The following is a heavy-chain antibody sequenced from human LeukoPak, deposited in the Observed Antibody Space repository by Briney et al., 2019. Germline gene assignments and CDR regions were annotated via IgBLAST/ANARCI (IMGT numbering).Heavy chain of an antibody. D-gene: IGHD3-3*01. CDR3: ARLSSDFWSGYHYMDV. Sequence: SETLSLTCTVSGGSISSYYWSWIRQPPGKGLEWIGYIYTSGSTNYNPSLKSRVTISVDTSKNQFSLKLSSVTAADTAVYYCARLSSDFWSGYHYMDVWGKGTTVTVSS. CDR1: GGSISSYY. V-gene: IGHV4-4*09. J-gene: IGHJ6*03. CDR2: IYTSGST.